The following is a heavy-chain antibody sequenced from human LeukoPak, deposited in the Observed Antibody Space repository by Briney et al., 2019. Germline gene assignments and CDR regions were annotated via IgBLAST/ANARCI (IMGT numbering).Heavy chain of an antibody. CDR1: GYTFTSYY. Sequence: ASVKVSCKASGYTFTSYYMHWVRQAPGQGLEWMGWINPNSGGTNYAQKFQGRVTMTRDTSISTAYMELSRLRSDDTAVYYCARDLEHNWNYYWFDPWGQGTLVTVSS. D-gene: IGHD1-7*01. J-gene: IGHJ5*02. V-gene: IGHV1-2*02. CDR3: ARDLEHNWNYYWFDP. CDR2: INPNSGGT.